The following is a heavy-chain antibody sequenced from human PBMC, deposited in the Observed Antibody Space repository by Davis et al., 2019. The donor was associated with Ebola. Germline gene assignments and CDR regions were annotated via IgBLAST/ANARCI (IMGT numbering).Heavy chain of an antibody. CDR3: ARVDYGDYALFDY. Sequence: GESLKISCAASGFTVSSNYMSWVRQAPGKGLEWVSSVSGSGDNTYYADSVKGRFTISRDNSKNTLYLQMNSLRAEDTAVYYCARVDYGDYALFDYWGQGTLVTVSS. D-gene: IGHD4-17*01. CDR2: SGSGDNT. J-gene: IGHJ4*02. CDR1: GFTVSSNY. V-gene: IGHV3-66*01.